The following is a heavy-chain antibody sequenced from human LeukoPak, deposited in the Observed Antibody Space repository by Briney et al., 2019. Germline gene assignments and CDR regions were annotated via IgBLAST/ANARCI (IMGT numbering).Heavy chain of an antibody. Sequence: SETLSLTCSVSGGSISSSDYYWGWIRQPPGKGLEWIGSIYYGGSTYYNPSLKSRVTISVDTSMNQFSLKLSFVTTADTAVYYCARALGYCSGGSCTRGYNWFDPWGQGTLVTVPS. J-gene: IGHJ5*02. V-gene: IGHV4-39*01. D-gene: IGHD2-15*01. CDR1: GGSISSSDYY. CDR2: IYYGGST. CDR3: ARALGYCSGGSCTRGYNWFDP.